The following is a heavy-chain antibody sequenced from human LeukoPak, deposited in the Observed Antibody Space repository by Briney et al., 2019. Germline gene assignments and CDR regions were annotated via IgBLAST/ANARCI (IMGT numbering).Heavy chain of an antibody. CDR1: GFTFDDYG. V-gene: IGHV3-20*04. D-gene: IGHD3-16*01. Sequence: GGSLRLSCAASGFTFDDYGMSWVRQAPGKGLGWVSGINWNGGSTGYADSVKGRFTISRDNAKNSLYLQMNSLRAEDTALYYCARVFLSSDDYVWGSFLGFDYWGQGTLVTVSS. J-gene: IGHJ4*02. CDR2: INWNGGST. CDR3: ARVFLSSDDYVWGSFLGFDY.